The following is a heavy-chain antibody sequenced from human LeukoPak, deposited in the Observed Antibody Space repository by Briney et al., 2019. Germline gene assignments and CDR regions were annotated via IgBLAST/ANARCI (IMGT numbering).Heavy chain of an antibody. CDR3: AKLPSSSSIDY. CDR2: IKQDGSET. J-gene: IGHJ4*02. Sequence: GGSLRLSCAASGFTFSSYWMSWVRQDPGKGLKWVANIKQDGSETYYVDSVKGRFTISRDNAKNSLYLQMNSLRAEDTAVYYCAKLPSSSSIDYWGQGTLVTVSS. D-gene: IGHD6-13*01. CDR1: GFTFSSYW. V-gene: IGHV3-7*01.